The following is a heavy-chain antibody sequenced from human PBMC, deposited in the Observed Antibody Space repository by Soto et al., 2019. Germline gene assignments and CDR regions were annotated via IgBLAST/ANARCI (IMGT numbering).Heavy chain of an antibody. Sequence: ASVKVSCKVSGYTLTELSMHWVRQAPGKGLEWMGGFDPEDGETIYAQKFQGRVTMTEDTSTDTAYMELSSLRSEDTAVYYCATDQGYCSSTSCYESFQHWGKGTLVTVSS. CDR2: FDPEDGET. CDR3: ATDQGYCSSTSCYESFQH. V-gene: IGHV1-24*01. J-gene: IGHJ1*01. D-gene: IGHD2-2*01. CDR1: GYTLTELS.